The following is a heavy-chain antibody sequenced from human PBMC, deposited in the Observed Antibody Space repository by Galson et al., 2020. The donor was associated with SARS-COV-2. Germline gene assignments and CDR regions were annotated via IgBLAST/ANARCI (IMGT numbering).Heavy chain of an antibody. V-gene: IGHV6-1*01. CDR1: GDSVSSNSAA. J-gene: IGHJ4*02. CDR2: KYYRSKWYN. CDR3: ARNGWYRLCFDY. Sequence: SQTLSLTCAISGDSVSSNSAAWNWIRQSPSRGLEWLERKYYRSKWYNDYAVSVKSRITINPDTAKNQFPLQLNSVTPEDTAVYYCARNGWYRLCFDYWGQGTLVTVSS. D-gene: IGHD6-19*01.